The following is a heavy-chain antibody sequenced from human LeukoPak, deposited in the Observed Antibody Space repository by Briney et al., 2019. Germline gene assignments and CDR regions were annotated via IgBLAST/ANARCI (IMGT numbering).Heavy chain of an antibody. J-gene: IGHJ6*02. V-gene: IGHV3-53*01. CDR2: IYSGGST. CDR1: GFTVSSNY. D-gene: IGHD3-16*02. CDR3: ASGYYDYVWGSSRAVGMYV. Sequence: PGGSLRLSCAASGFTVSSNYMSWVRQAPGKGLEWVSVIYSGGSTYYADSVKSRFTISRDNSKNTLYLQMNSLRAEDTAVYYCASGYYDYVWGSSRAVGMYVWGQGTTVTVSS.